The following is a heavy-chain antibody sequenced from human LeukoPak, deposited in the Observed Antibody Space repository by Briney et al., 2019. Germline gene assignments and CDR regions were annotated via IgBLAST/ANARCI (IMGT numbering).Heavy chain of an antibody. V-gene: IGHV1-46*01. Sequence: ASVKVSCKASGYTFTTYYIHWVRQAPGQGLEWIGIIDPSGGYTSYAQRFQGRVTMTRDTSTSTVSMELSSLRSDDTAVYYCARVSMYPWSVSYYYHMDVWGKGTTVTVSS. CDR2: IDPSGGYT. J-gene: IGHJ6*03. CDR1: GYTFTTYY. D-gene: IGHD2-8*02. CDR3: ARVSMYPWSVSYYYHMDV.